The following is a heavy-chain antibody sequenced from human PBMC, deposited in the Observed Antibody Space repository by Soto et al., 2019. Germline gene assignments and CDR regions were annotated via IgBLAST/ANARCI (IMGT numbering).Heavy chain of an antibody. CDR3: ARAMRYVPPVDY. J-gene: IGHJ4*02. CDR1: GGSFSGYY. D-gene: IGHD1-20*01. CDR2: INHSGST. V-gene: IGHV4-34*01. Sequence: QVQLQQWGAGLLKPSETLSLTCAVYGGSFSGYYWSWIRQPPGKGLEWIGEINHSGSTNYNPSLKSRVTISVDTSKNQFSLKLSSVTAADTAVYYCARAMRYVPPVDYWGQGTLVTVSS.